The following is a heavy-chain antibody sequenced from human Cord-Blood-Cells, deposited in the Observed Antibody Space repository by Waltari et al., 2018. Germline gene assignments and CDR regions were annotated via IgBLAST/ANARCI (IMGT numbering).Heavy chain of an antibody. J-gene: IGHJ6*02. V-gene: IGHV3-30-3*01. CDR3: ARDRATGTTYYYYGMDV. Sequence: QVQLVESGGGVVQPGRSMRLSCAASGFTFSSYAMHWARQAPGQGLEWVAVISYDGSNKYYADSVKGRFTISRDNSKNTLYLQMNSLRAEDTAVYYCARDRATGTTYYYYGMDVWGQGTTVTVSS. CDR2: ISYDGSNK. D-gene: IGHD1-1*01. CDR1: GFTFSSYA.